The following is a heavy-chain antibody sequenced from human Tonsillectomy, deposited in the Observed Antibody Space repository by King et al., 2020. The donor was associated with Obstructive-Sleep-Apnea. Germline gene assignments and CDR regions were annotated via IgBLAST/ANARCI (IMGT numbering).Heavy chain of an antibody. V-gene: IGHV1-8*01. Sequence: QVQLVESGAEVKKPGASVKVSCKASGYTFTSYDINWVRQATGQGPEWMGWMNPNSGNTGYAQKFQGRGTLTWNTSISTAYMVLTGLRSEDTAVYFCARGVGGGSGYYKIDYWGQGTLVTVSS. CDR1: GYTFTSYD. CDR3: ARGVGGGSGYYKIDY. J-gene: IGHJ4*02. CDR2: MNPNSGNT. D-gene: IGHD3-22*01.